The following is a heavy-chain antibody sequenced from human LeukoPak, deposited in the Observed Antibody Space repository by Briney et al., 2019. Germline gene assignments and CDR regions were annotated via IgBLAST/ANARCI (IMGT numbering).Heavy chain of an antibody. Sequence: GGSLRLSCAASGFTFSSYSMDWVRQAPGKGLEWVSYISSSSTIYYADSVKGRFTISRDNAKNSLYLQMNSLRAEDTAVYYCASDEVWDSSGSYWVGVYWGQGTLVTVSS. V-gene: IGHV3-48*01. CDR3: ASDEVWDSSGSYWVGVY. CDR1: GFTFSSYS. D-gene: IGHD1-26*01. CDR2: ISSSSTI. J-gene: IGHJ4*02.